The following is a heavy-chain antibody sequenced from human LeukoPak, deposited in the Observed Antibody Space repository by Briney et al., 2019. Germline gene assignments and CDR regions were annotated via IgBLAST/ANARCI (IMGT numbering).Heavy chain of an antibody. J-gene: IGHJ4*02. Sequence: ASVKVSCKASGYTFTGYYMHWVRQAPGQGLEWMGWINPNSGGTNYAQKFQGRVTMTRDTSISTAYMELSRLRSDDTAVYYCARRPFGSGWSNIDYWGQGTLVTVSS. D-gene: IGHD6-19*01. CDR3: ARRPFGSGWSNIDY. V-gene: IGHV1-2*02. CDR1: GYTFTGYY. CDR2: INPNSGGT.